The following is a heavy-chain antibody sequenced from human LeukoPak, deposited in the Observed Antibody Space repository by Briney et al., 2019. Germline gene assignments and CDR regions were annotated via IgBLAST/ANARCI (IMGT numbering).Heavy chain of an antibody. Sequence: PSQTLSLTCTVSGGSVGSDNSYWNWIRQPPGKGLEWIGRIYADGSSTYNPSLKSRVTILVDTSKNQFSLRLSSMTAADTAVYYCARGYYYRTWSQGILVTVS. D-gene: IGHD3-10*01. J-gene: IGHJ4*02. CDR1: GGSVGSDNSY. V-gene: IGHV4-61*02. CDR3: ARGYYYRT. CDR2: IYADGSS.